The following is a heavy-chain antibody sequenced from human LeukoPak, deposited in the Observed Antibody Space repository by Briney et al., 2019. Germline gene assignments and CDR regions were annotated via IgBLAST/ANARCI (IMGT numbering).Heavy chain of an antibody. CDR3: ARTYSSGLLHY. Sequence: GGSLRLSCAASGFTVSTDWMRLGREVPGKGLERVANIKEYRSDTFYVHSVRGRFIISRYNAQNSLYLQVVGLRVQGTAVYVCARTYSSGLLHYWGQRNLVTVSS. CDR2: IKEYRSDT. V-gene: IGHV3-7*01. CDR1: GFTVSTDW. D-gene: IGHD6-25*01. J-gene: IGHJ4*02.